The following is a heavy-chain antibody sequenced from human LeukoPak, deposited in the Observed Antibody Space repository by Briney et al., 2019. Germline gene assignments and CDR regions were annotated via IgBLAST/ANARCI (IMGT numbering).Heavy chain of an antibody. CDR3: ARDSLRGNWNDVSYFDY. Sequence: AASVKVSCKASGYTFTSYYMHWVRQAPGQGLEWMGIINPSGGSTSYAQKFQGRVTITADKSTSTAYMELSSLRSEDTAVYYCARDSLRGNWNDVSYFDYWGQGTLVTVSS. V-gene: IGHV1-46*01. J-gene: IGHJ4*02. CDR2: INPSGGST. CDR1: GYTFTSYY. D-gene: IGHD1-1*01.